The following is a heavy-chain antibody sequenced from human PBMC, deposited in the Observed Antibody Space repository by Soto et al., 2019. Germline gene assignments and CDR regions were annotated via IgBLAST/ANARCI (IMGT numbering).Heavy chain of an antibody. CDR1: GYTFSSYE. CDR3: ARATLVRGPQRLYFFDY. Sequence: QVHLAQSGAEVKNPGASVRVSCKASGYTFSSYEINWVRRAPGQGLEWLGWINPSSGRTAYAQASDGRVSMTRDTSTATVHMELGSLRSEDTAMYFCARATLVRGPQRLYFFDYWGQGTLITVSS. D-gene: IGHD3-10*02. J-gene: IGHJ4*02. V-gene: IGHV1-8*01. CDR2: INPSSGRT.